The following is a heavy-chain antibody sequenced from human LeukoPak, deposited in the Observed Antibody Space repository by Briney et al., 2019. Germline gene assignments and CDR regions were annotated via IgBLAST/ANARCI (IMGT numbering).Heavy chain of an antibody. J-gene: IGHJ6*02. Sequence: GGSLRLSCAASGFTFSSSAMSWVRQVPGKGLEWVAVMSYDGRNEYYADSVKGRFTISRDNSKNTLHLQMNSLRVEDAAVYYCAKDYGDLQSYGMDVWGQGTTVTVSS. CDR1: GFTFSSSA. CDR2: MSYDGRNE. V-gene: IGHV3-30*18. D-gene: IGHD4-17*01. CDR3: AKDYGDLQSYGMDV.